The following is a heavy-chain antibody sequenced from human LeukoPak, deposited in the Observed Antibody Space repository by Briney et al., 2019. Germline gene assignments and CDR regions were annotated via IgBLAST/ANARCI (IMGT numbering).Heavy chain of an antibody. Sequence: SVKVSCKASGGTFSSYAISWVRQAPGQGLEWMGRIISSFGTANYAQKCQGRVTITADKSTSTAYMELSSLRSEDTAVYYCARGVAGGWVLFDYWGQGTLVTVSS. V-gene: IGHV1-69*06. CDR2: IISSFGTA. J-gene: IGHJ4*02. CDR1: GGTFSSYA. D-gene: IGHD2-15*01. CDR3: ARGVAGGWVLFDY.